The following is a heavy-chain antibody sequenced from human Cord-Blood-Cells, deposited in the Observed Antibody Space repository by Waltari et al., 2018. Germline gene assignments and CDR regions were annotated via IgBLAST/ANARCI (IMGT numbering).Heavy chain of an antibody. J-gene: IGHJ4*02. CDR3: ARLRRGIAAAGSSDY. Sequence: QLQLQESGPGLVKPSETLSLTCTVSGGSISSSSYYWGWIRQPPGKGLEWIGSIYYSGSTYYNPSLKSRVTISVDTSKSQFSLKLSSVTAADTAVYYCARLRRGIAAAGSSDYWGQGTLVTVSS. CDR1: GGSISSSSYY. CDR2: IYYSGST. V-gene: IGHV4-39*01. D-gene: IGHD6-13*01.